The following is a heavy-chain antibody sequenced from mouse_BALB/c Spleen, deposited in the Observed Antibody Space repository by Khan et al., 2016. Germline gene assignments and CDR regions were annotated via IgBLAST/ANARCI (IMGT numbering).Heavy chain of an antibody. CDR1: GYTFTSYV. CDR2: INPYNDGT. CDR3: VIYYYGSSYDYAMDY. D-gene: IGHD1-1*01. Sequence: EVQLKESGPELVKPGASVKMSCKASGYTFTSYVMHWVKQKPGQGLEWIGYINPYNDGTKYNEKFKGKATLTSDKSSSTAYMELSSLTSEDSAVYYCVIYYYGSSYDYAMDYWGQGTSVTVSS. V-gene: IGHV1S136*01. J-gene: IGHJ4*01.